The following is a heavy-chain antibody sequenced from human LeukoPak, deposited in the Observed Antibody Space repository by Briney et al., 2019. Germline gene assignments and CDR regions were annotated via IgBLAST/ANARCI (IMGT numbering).Heavy chain of an antibody. Sequence: PQTLSLTCTVSGGSISSGGYYWSWIRQHPGKGLEWIGYIYYSGSTYYNPSLKSRVTISVDTSKNQFSLKLSSVTAADTAVYYCARLTYYYDSSGYYANWFDPWGQGTLVTVSS. CDR2: IYYSGST. V-gene: IGHV4-31*03. D-gene: IGHD3-22*01. CDR3: ARLTYYYDSSGYYANWFDP. CDR1: GGSISSGGYY. J-gene: IGHJ5*02.